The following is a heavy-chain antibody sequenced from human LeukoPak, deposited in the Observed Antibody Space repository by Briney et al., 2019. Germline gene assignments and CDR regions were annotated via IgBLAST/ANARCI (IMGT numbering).Heavy chain of an antibody. CDR3: AKVTASTDDHTGRFDY. Sequence: GGSLRLSCAASGFTFSSYAMSWVRQAPGKGLEWVSAISGNDGSTYYADSVKGRFTISRDHSKNTLYLQMSSLRAEDTAVYYCAKVTASTDDHTGRFDYWGQGTLVTVSS. J-gene: IGHJ4*02. D-gene: IGHD1-14*01. CDR1: GFTFSSYA. V-gene: IGHV3-23*01. CDR2: ISGNDGST.